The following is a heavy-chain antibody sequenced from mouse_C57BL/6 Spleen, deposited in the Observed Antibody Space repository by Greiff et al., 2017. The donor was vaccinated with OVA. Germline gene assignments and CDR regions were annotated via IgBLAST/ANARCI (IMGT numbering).Heavy chain of an antibody. D-gene: IGHD4-1*01. Sequence: VQRVESGAELVRPGTSVKVSCKASGYAFTNYLIEWVKQRPGQGLEWIGVINPGSGGTNYNEKFKGKATLTADKSSSTAYMQLSSLTSEDSAVYFCAKDPLTGRGDYWGQGTTLTVSS. CDR2: INPGSGGT. V-gene: IGHV1-54*01. CDR3: AKDPLTGRGDY. J-gene: IGHJ2*01. CDR1: GYAFTNYL.